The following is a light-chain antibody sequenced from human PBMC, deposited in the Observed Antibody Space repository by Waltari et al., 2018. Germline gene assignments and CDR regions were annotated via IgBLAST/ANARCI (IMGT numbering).Light chain of an antibody. V-gene: IGLV2-14*03. J-gene: IGLJ2*01. CDR2: DVS. Sequence: QSALTQPASVSGSPGQSITISCTGTSYDVGHYNYVSWSQQRPGKAPKLIIYDVSYRPSGVSNRFSGSKSGSTASLTISGLQAEDEADYHCSSYTSSSTVGVLFGGGTKLTVL. CDR1: SYDVGHYNY. CDR3: SSYTSSSTVGVL.